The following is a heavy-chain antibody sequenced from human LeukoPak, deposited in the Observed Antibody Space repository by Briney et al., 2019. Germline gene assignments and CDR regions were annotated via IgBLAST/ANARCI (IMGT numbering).Heavy chain of an antibody. CDR3: ARSRVTADFDY. Sequence: LTGGSLRLSCAASGFTFSSYAMHWVRQDPGKGLEWVAVISYDGSNKYYADSVKGRFTISRDNSKNTLYLQMNSLRAEDTAVYYCARSRVTADFDYWGQGTLVTVSS. CDR1: GFTFSSYA. V-gene: IGHV3-30*04. J-gene: IGHJ4*02. CDR2: ISYDGSNK. D-gene: IGHD2-21*02.